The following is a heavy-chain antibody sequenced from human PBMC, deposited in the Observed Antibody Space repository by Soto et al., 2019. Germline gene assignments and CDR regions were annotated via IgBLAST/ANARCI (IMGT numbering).Heavy chain of an antibody. Sequence: GGSLRLSCVASGFTFSSYGMNWVRQAPGKGLEWVSSITSSSYIYYADSVKGRFTISRDNAKNSLYLQMNSLRAEDTAVYYCARDDCTSPSCYNPFDYWGQGTLVTVSS. D-gene: IGHD2-2*02. V-gene: IGHV3-21*01. CDR1: GFTFSSYG. CDR3: ARDDCTSPSCYNPFDY. J-gene: IGHJ4*02. CDR2: ITSSSYI.